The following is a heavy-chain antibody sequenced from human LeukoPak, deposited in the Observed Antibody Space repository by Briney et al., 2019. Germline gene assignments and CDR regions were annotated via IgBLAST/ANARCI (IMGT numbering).Heavy chain of an antibody. V-gene: IGHV3-30*02. CDR1: GFTFRSYG. D-gene: IGHD3-16*01. CDR3: ANGGGAYDVIDY. J-gene: IGHJ4*02. CDR2: IRYDGSNK. Sequence: GGSLRLSCAASGFTFRSYGMHWVRQAPGKGLEWVAYIRYDGSNKFYTVSVKGRFTISRDNSKNTLYLQMNGLRSEDTGVYYCANGGGAYDVIDYWGQGTLVTVSS.